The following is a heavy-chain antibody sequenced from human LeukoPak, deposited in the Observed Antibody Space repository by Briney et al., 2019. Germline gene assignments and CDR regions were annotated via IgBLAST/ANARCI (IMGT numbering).Heavy chain of an antibody. V-gene: IGHV3-7*01. CDR3: ARDLDFWNIDY. J-gene: IGHJ4*02. Sequence: PGGSLRLACAASGFTFSSYWMSWVRQAPGKGLEWVANIKQDGSEKYYVDSVKGRFTISRDNAKNSLYLQMNSLRAEDTAVYYCARDLDFWNIDYWGQGALVTVSS. CDR1: GFTFSSYW. D-gene: IGHD3-3*01. CDR2: IKQDGSEK.